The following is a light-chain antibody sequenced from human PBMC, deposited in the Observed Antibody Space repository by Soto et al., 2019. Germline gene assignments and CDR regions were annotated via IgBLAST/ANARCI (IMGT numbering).Light chain of an antibody. CDR3: APWDSSLSAYV. CDR1: SSNIGGNS. J-gene: IGLJ1*01. V-gene: IGLV1-51*01. CDR2: DDD. Sequence: QSVMTQPPSVSAAPGQKVTISCSGSSSNIGGNSVSWYQQLPGTAPKLLIYDDDKRPSGIPDRFSGSKSGTSATLGITGLQPRDEADYYSAPWDSSLSAYVLATGTKLTLL.